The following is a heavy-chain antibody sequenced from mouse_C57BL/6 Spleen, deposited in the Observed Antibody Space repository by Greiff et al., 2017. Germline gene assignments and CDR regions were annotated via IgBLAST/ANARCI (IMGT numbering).Heavy chain of an antibody. CDR1: GFTFSSYT. J-gene: IGHJ3*01. V-gene: IGHV5-9*01. Sequence: EVQVVESGGGLVKPGGSLKLSCAASGFTFSSYTMSWVRQTPEKRLEWVATISGGGGNTYYPDSVKGRFTISRDNAKNTLYLQMSSLRSEDTALYYCASLWFAYWGQGTLVTVSA. CDR3: ASLWFAY. CDR2: ISGGGGNT.